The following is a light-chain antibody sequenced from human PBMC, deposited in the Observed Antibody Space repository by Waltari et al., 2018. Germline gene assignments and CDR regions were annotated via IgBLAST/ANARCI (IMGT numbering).Light chain of an antibody. J-gene: IGKJ4*01. V-gene: IGKV3-20*01. CDR2: GAS. CDR1: RQGGTTY. Sequence: CRERRQGGTTYLVWYQEDPGPAPPLLISGASSRATGSPARFSGSGSGTDFSLTISSLEPEDFAVYYCQQYDISPLTFGGGTKVEIK. CDR3: QQYDISPLT.